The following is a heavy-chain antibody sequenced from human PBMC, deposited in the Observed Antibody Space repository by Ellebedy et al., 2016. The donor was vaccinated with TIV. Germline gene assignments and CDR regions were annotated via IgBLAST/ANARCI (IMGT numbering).Heavy chain of an antibody. CDR1: GFTFSNAW. CDR2: IKSKTDGGTT. CDR3: ARGSREDAFDI. V-gene: IGHV3-15*01. Sequence: GESLKISXAASGFTFSNAWMSWVRQAPGKGLEWVGRIKSKTDGGTTDYAAPVKGRFTISRDDSKNTLYLQMNSLRAEDTAVYYCARGSREDAFDIWGQGTMVTVSS. D-gene: IGHD2-2*01. J-gene: IGHJ3*02.